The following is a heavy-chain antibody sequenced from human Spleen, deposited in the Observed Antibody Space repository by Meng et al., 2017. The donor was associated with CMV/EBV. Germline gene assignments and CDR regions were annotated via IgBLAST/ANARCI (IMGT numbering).Heavy chain of an antibody. Sequence: ASVKVSCKASGYTFTSYDINWVRQATGQGLEWMGWMNPNSGNTGYAQKFQGRVTMTRNTSISTAYMELSSLRSEDTAVYYCATYYDFWSGYNNYYYYYGMDVWGQGTTVTVSS. J-gene: IGHJ6*02. CDR1: GYTFTSYD. CDR3: ATYYDFWSGYNNYYYYYGMDV. CDR2: MNPNSGNT. D-gene: IGHD3-3*01. V-gene: IGHV1-8*01.